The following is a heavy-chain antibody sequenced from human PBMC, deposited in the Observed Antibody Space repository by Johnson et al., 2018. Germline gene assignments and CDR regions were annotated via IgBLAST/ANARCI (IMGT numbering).Heavy chain of an antibody. CDR2: ISGSGGST. Sequence: VRLGEGGGGLVQPGGSLGLSCAASGFTFSSYAMSWVRQAPGKGLEWVSAISGSGGSTYYADSVKGRFTTSRDNSKNTLDLQMNSLRAADTAVYYCAYYDEAIAEYFQHWGQGTLVTVSS. J-gene: IGHJ1*01. D-gene: IGHD3-22*01. CDR1: GFTFSSYA. V-gene: IGHV3-23*04. CDR3: AYYDEAIAEYFQH.